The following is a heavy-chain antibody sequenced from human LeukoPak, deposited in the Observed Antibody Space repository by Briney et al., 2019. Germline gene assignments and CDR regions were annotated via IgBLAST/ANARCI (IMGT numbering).Heavy chain of an antibody. CDR1: EFTFSNYA. CDR3: TGNPSAFDI. D-gene: IGHD4-23*01. Sequence: PGGSLRLSCAASEFTFSNYAMSWVRQAPGKGLEWVSGISDSGGTTDYADSVKGRFTISRDNSKNTLYLQMNSLRAEDTAVYYCTGNPSAFDIWGQGTMVTVSS. CDR2: ISDSGGTT. J-gene: IGHJ3*02. V-gene: IGHV3-23*01.